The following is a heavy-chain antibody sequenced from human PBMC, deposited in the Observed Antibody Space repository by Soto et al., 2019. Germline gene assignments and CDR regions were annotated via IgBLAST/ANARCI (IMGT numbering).Heavy chain of an antibody. V-gene: IGHV1-18*01. CDR2: ISAYNGNT. CDR3: ARHANRKSSSSFWYYYYGMDV. D-gene: IGHD6-6*01. J-gene: IGHJ6*02. Sequence: ASVKVSCKACGYIFTSYGISWVRQAPGQGLEWMGWISAYNGNTNYAQKLQGRVTMTTDTSTSTAYMELRSLRSDDTAVYYCARHANRKSSSSFWYYYYGMDVWGQGTTVTVSS. CDR1: GYIFTSYG.